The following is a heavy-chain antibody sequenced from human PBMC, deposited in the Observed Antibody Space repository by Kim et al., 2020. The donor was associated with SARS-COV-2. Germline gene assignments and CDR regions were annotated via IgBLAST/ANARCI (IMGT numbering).Heavy chain of an antibody. J-gene: IGHJ2*01. CDR2: ISGSGVRT. Sequence: GGSLRLSCAASGFTFSNYAMSWVRQAPGRGLEWVSVISGSGVRTYYADSVKGRFTISRDNSKNTLSLQMNSLTAEDTAMYYCAKDPVGNLPPWYFDLWGRGTLVTVSS. CDR3: AKDPVGNLPPWYFDL. CDR1: GFTFSNYA. V-gene: IGHV3-23*01. D-gene: IGHD7-27*01.